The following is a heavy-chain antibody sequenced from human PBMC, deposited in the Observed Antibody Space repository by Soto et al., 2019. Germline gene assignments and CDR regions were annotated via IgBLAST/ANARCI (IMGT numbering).Heavy chain of an antibody. V-gene: IGHV1-18*01. CDR2: ISAYNGNT. Sequence: QVQLVQSGAEVKKPGASVKVSCKASGYTFTSYGISWVRQAPGQGLEWMGWISAYNGNTNYAQKHQGRVTMTTDSSTSTAYMEMSSLRSDDTAVYYCERVETPYNYYGMDFWGQWTTVNASS. J-gene: IGHJ6*02. CDR3: ERVETPYNYYGMDF. CDR1: GYTFTSYG.